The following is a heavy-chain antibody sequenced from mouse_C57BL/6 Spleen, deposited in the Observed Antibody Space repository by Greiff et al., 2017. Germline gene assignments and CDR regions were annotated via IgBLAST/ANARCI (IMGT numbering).Heavy chain of an antibody. Sequence: VQLQQSGAELVRPGASVKLSCTASGFNIKDYYMHWVKQRPDQGLEWIGRIDPEDGDTESAPKFQGKATMTADTSSNTAYLQLSSLTSEDTAVYYCTTDYGSSYAMDDWGQGTSVTVSS. CDR1: GFNIKDYY. J-gene: IGHJ4*01. CDR3: TTDYGSSYAMDD. D-gene: IGHD1-1*01. V-gene: IGHV14-1*01. CDR2: IDPEDGDT.